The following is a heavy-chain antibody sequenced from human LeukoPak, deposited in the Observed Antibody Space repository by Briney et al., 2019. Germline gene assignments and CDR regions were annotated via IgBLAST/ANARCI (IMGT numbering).Heavy chain of an antibody. CDR3: ARRRGIVGHGYYLDY. V-gene: IGHV2-5*01. J-gene: IGHJ4*02. CDR2: IYGNDDK. Sequence: ESGPTLVKPTQTLTLTCTFSGFSLSTNEVGVGWIRQPLGKALEWLALIYGNDDKRYSPSLKSRLTITKDTSTNQVVLTMTNMDPVNTTTYYYARRRGIVGHGYYLDYWGQETLVTVSS. CDR1: GFSLSTNEVG. D-gene: IGHD1-26*01.